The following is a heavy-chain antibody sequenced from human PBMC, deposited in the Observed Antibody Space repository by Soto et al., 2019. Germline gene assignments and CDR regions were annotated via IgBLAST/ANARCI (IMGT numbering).Heavy chain of an antibody. Sequence: ASVKVSCNTSGYTFTSYGFTWVRQAPGQGLEWMGWISVYNANTHYAQKFQGRVTMTTDTSTSTAFMELRSLRSDDTGVYYCARGRRTTVTTDYDYWGQGTLVTVSS. CDR1: GYTFTSYG. D-gene: IGHD4-17*01. CDR2: ISVYNANT. CDR3: ARGRRTTVTTDYDY. V-gene: IGHV1-18*04. J-gene: IGHJ4*02.